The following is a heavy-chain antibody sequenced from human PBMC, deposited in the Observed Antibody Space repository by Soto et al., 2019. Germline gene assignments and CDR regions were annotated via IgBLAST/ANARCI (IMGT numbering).Heavy chain of an antibody. D-gene: IGHD2-21*02. CDR3: ARLMGVVTVDY. J-gene: IGHJ4*02. CDR2: IYYAGSP. V-gene: IGHV4-39*01. CDR1: GGSISSTGHY. Sequence: QLQLQESGPGLVKPSETLSLTCSVSGGSISSTGHYWGWIRQPPGKGLEWIGNIYYAGSPYYNPSLKSRVTISGYTSKNQFSLALTSVTAADTAVCYCARLMGVVTVDYWGQGALVTVSS.